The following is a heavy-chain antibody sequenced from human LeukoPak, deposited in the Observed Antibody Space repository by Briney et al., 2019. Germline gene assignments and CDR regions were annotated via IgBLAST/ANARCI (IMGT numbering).Heavy chain of an antibody. CDR3: ARGRKQWQVVGLDY. Sequence: PSETLSLTCAVYGGSFSGYYWSWIRQPPGKGLEWIGEINHSGSTNYNPSLKSRVTISVDTSKNQFSLKLSSVTAADTAVYYCARGRKQWQVVGLDYWGQGTLVTVSS. J-gene: IGHJ4*02. CDR1: GGSFSGYY. CDR2: INHSGST. V-gene: IGHV4-34*01. D-gene: IGHD6-19*01.